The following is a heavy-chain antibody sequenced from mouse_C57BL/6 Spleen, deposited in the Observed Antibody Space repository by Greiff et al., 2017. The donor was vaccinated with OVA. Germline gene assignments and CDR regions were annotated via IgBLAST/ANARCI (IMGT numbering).Heavy chain of an antibody. CDR2: IYPGDGDT. V-gene: IGHV1-82*01. J-gene: IGHJ1*03. CDR1: GYAFSSSW. CDR3: SRWYFDV. Sequence: VQLQQSGPELVKPGASVKISCKASGYAFSSSWMNWVKQRPGKGLEWIGRIYPGDGDTNYNGKFQGKATLTADKSSSTAYMQLSSLTSGDSAVYICSRWYFDVWGTGTTVTVSS.